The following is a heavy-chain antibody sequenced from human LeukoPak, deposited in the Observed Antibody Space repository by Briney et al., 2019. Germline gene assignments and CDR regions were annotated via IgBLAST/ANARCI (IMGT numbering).Heavy chain of an antibody. CDR3: ARDFSYLNCSSASCYNYRYYYGMDV. CDR2: IYTSGST. D-gene: IGHD2-2*02. Sequence: PSETLSLTCTVSGGSISSYYWSWIRQPAGKGLEWIGRIYTSGSTNYNPSLKSRVTMSVDTSKNQFSLKLSSVTAADTAVYYCARDFSYLNCSSASCYNYRYYYGMDVWGQGTTVTVSS. J-gene: IGHJ6*02. V-gene: IGHV4-4*07. CDR1: GGSISSYY.